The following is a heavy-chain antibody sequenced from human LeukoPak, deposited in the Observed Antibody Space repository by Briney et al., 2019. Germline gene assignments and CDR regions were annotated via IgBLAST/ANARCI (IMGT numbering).Heavy chain of an antibody. D-gene: IGHD2-8*02. CDR1: GFTFDYYA. V-gene: IGHV3-9*01. CDR2: ISWNSGSI. J-gene: IGHJ5*02. CDR3: AKGASRDGGVSGA. Sequence: GGSLRLSCAPSGFTFDYYATHWVRQAPGKSLEWGSCISWNSGSIVYADSVKGRFTISRDNAKNSLYLQMNRLRAEDTALYYCAKGASRDGGVSGAWGQGTLVTVSS.